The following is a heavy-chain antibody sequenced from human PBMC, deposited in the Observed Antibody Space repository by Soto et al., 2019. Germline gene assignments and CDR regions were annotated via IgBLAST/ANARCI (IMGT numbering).Heavy chain of an antibody. V-gene: IGHV6-1*01. CDR2: TYYRSKWET. CDR3: ARPIDNSWLDS. J-gene: IGHJ5*01. Sequence: QVQLQQSGPGLVKPSQTLSLTCAISGDSVSTNTATWDWIRQSPSRGLEWLGRTYYRSKWETDYAESVKGLITINPDTSNNHFSPQLNSVTPDATAVSYCARPIDNSWLDSWGQGTLVTVSS. CDR1: GDSVSTNTAT.